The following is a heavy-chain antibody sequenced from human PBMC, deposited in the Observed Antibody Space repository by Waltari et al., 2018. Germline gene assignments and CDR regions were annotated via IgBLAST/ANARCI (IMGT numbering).Heavy chain of an antibody. Sequence: EVQLLESGGGLVQPGGSLRLSCAASGFTFSSYAMSWVRQAPGKGLEWVSAISGSGGSTYYADSGKGRFTISRDNAKNTLYLQMNSRRAEDTAVYYCAKDSSGWYSRGGDYWGQGTLVTVSS. CDR1: GFTFSSYA. CDR2: ISGSGGST. D-gene: IGHD6-19*01. CDR3: AKDSSGWYSRGGDY. V-gene: IGHV3-23*01. J-gene: IGHJ4*02.